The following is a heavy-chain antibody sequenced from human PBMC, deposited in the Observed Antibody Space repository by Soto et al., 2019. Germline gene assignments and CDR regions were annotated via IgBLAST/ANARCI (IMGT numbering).Heavy chain of an antibody. D-gene: IGHD3-10*01. CDR2: TYYRSEWFT. CDR3: ARDIDFAY. J-gene: IGHJ4*01. V-gene: IGHV6-1*02. CDR1: GDSVSSNSAG. Sequence: QVQLQQSGPGLVKPSQTLSLTCAISGDSVSSNSAGWNWIRQSPSRVLEWLGRTYYRSEWFTEYAVSVKSRITINPDTSRNPISLQLNSVTPEDTAIDYCARDIDFAYWGRGTQATVSP.